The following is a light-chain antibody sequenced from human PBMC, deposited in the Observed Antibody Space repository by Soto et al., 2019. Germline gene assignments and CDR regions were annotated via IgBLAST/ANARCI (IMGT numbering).Light chain of an antibody. CDR1: STDVGGYNY. CDR3: GSYTSTDTPFV. CDR2: EVN. Sequence: QSALAQPSSVSGSPGQSITISCTGTSTDVGGYNYVSWYQHHPGKGPKLIIYEVNNRPSGVSDRFSGSKSGNKASLTISNLEAEDESDYYSGSYTSTDTPFVFGTGTKVTVL. J-gene: IGLJ1*01. V-gene: IGLV2-14*01.